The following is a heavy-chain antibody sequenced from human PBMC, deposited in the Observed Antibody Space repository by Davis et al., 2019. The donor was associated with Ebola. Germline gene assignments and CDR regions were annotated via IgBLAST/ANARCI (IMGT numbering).Heavy chain of an antibody. J-gene: IGHJ6*03. V-gene: IGHV3-33*06. CDR1: GFTFSSYG. D-gene: IGHD2-2*01. CDR3: AKVRYCSSTSCFYYYMDV. CDR2: IWYDGSNK. Sequence: GESLKISCAASGFTFSSYGMHWVRQAPGKGLEWVAVIWYDGSNKYYADSVKGRFTISRDNSKNTLYLQMNSLRAEDTAVYYCAKVRYCSSTSCFYYYMDVWGKGTTVTVSS.